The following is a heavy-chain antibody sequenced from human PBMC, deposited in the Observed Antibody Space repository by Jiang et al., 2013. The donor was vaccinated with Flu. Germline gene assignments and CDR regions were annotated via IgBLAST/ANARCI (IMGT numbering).Heavy chain of an antibody. V-gene: IGHV4-59*02. J-gene: IGHJ4*01. D-gene: IGHD3-10*01. CDR3: ARLGPTDDD. CDR1: GDSVSGSY. Sequence: PGLVKPSETLSLTCSVSGDSVSGSYWTWIRQPPGKGLEWIGYIYYTGSATYSPSLKSRVTMSVDTSKNQFSLRLTSVTAVDTAVYYCARLGPTDDDWGQGTLVSVSS. CDR2: IYYTGSA.